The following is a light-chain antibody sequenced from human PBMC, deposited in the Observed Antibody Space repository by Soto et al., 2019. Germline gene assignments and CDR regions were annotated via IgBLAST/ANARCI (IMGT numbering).Light chain of an antibody. Sequence: DIQMTQSPSSLSASVGDRVTITWQASQDISNYLNWYQQKPGKAPKLLIYDASNLETGVPSRFSGSGSGTDFTFTISSLQPEDIAVYYCQQRSNWPLIFGGGTKVDIK. J-gene: IGKJ4*01. V-gene: IGKV1-33*01. CDR1: QDISNY. CDR3: QQRSNWPLI. CDR2: DAS.